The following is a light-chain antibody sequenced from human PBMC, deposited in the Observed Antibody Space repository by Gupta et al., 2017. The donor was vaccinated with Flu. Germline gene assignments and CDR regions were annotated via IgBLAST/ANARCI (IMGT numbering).Light chain of an antibody. V-gene: IGLV3-10*01. CDR2: EDR. Sequence: GQTARITCSGDALTKKYAYWYQQKAGQAPVLIIYEDRKRPSGIPERFSGSSSGTMATLTISGAQGEEEADYYCYSTDTSGNHRVFGGGTKLTVL. CDR1: ALTKKY. J-gene: IGLJ3*02. CDR3: YSTDTSGNHRV.